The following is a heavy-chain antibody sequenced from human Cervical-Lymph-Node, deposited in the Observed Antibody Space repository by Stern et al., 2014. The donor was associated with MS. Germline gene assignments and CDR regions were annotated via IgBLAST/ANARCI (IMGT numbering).Heavy chain of an antibody. V-gene: IGHV1-3*01. CDR1: GYTFTTYA. D-gene: IGHD2-15*01. J-gene: IGHJ4*02. Sequence: QVQLVQSGAEVKKPGASVKLSCKASGYTFTTYAIHWVRQAPGQRLEWMGWIHAGNGYTEYSQKLQGRVTITGDTSASTAYMELISLRSEDTAVYYCARDVGPFDYWGQGTLVTVSS. CDR2: IHAGNGYT. CDR3: ARDVGPFDY.